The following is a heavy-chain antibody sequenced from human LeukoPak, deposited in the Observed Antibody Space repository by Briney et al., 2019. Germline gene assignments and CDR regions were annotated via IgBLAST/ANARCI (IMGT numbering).Heavy chain of an antibody. Sequence: ASVKVSCKASSYTFTSYGISWVRQAPGQGLEWMGWISAYNGNTNYAQKLQGRVTMTTNTSTSTAYMELRSLRSDDTAVYYCARVRYFYDSSGYFPYYMDVWGKGTTVTVSS. J-gene: IGHJ6*03. CDR3: ARVRYFYDSSGYFPYYMDV. CDR2: ISAYNGNT. D-gene: IGHD3-22*01. CDR1: SYTFTSYG. V-gene: IGHV1-18*01.